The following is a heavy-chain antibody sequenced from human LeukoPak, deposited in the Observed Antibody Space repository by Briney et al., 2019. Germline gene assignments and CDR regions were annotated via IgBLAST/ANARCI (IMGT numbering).Heavy chain of an antibody. CDR2: ISYDGSNK. CDR1: GFTFSSYG. V-gene: IGHV3-30*03. Sequence: GGSLRLSCAASGFTFSSYGMHWVRQAPGKGLEWVAVISYDGSNKCYADSVKGRFTISRDNSKNTLYLQMNSLRAEDTAVYYCARDKGSECFDYWGQGTLVTVSS. CDR3: ARDKGSECFDY. J-gene: IGHJ4*02.